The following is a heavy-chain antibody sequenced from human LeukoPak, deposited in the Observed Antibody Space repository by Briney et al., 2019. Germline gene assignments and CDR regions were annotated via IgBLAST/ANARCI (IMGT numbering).Heavy chain of an antibody. CDR2: ISGSGGST. D-gene: IGHD2-2*01. V-gene: IGHV3-23*01. Sequence: GGSLRLSCAASGFTFSNSAMTWVRQAPGKGLEWVSAISGSGGSTYYADSVKGRFTISRDNSKNTLYLQMNSLRAEDTAVYYCAKDTPGGDIVVVPAATDYWGQGTLVTVSS. CDR3: AKDTPGGDIVVVPAATDY. CDR1: GFTFSNSA. J-gene: IGHJ4*02.